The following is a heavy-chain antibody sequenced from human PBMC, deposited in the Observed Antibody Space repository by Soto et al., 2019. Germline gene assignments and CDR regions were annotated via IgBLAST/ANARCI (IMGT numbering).Heavy chain of an antibody. J-gene: IGHJ3*02. CDR2: ISSSSSTI. V-gene: IGHV3-48*02. D-gene: IGHD2-21*02. CDR1: GFTFSSYS. CDR3: ARDGRLAYCGGDCYSDAFDI. Sequence: EVQLVESGGGLVQPGGSLRLSCVASGFTFSSYSMNWVRQAPGKGLEWVSYISSSSSTIYYADSVKGRFTISRDNAKNSLYLQMNSLRDEDTAVYYCARDGRLAYCGGDCYSDAFDIWGQGTMVTVSS.